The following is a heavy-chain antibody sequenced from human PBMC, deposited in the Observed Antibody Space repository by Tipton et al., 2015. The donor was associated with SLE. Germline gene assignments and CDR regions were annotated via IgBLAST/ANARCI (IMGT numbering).Heavy chain of an antibody. Sequence: QSGPEVKKPGDSVKLSCKASGYTFTGYYVHWVRQAPGQGLEWMGRIDPDSGGTYYAQKFQGRVTMTRDTSTKTANMELSSLQSEDSAVYYCARIHWGSKYGGQEPPVTVSP. CDR1: GYTFTGYY. J-gene: IGHJ4*02. D-gene: IGHD3-16*01. CDR3: ARIHWGSKY. V-gene: IGHV1-2*06. CDR2: IDPDSGGT.